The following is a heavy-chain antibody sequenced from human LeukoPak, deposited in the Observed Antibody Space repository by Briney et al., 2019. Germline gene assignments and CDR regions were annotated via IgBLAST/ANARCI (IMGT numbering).Heavy chain of an antibody. Sequence: SETLSLTCTVSGGSISSYYWSWIRQPPGKGLEWIGYIYYSGSTNYNPSLKSRVAMSVDKSKNHFSLRLSSVTAADTAVYYCVASGDYFFNHWGQGTLVTVSS. CDR1: GGSISSYY. CDR3: VASGDYFFNH. J-gene: IGHJ4*02. D-gene: IGHD4-17*01. CDR2: IYYSGST. V-gene: IGHV4-59*12.